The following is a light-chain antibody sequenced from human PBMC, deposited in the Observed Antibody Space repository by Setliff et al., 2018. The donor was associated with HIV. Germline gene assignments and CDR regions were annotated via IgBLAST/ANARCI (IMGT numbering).Light chain of an antibody. Sequence: EIVLTQSPGTLSLSPGERATLSCRASQSVHSNYLAWYQQKPGQAPRLLIYGASDRATGVPDRFSGSGSGTDFTLTICRLEPEDFAVYYCQQYGRGFGPGTKMDIK. CDR2: GAS. J-gene: IGKJ3*01. CDR1: QSVHSNY. CDR3: QQYGRG. V-gene: IGKV3-20*01.